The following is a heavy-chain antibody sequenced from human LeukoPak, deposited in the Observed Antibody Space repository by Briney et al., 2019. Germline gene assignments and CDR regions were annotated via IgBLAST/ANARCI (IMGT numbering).Heavy chain of an antibody. Sequence: GSLRLSCEASGFTFSNYWMHWVRQGPGKGLVWVSRINGAGSSTSYADSVKGRFTISRDNAKNTLFLQMNSLRADDTAVYYCARDYMYQADLWGQGTLVTVSS. CDR3: ARDYMYQADL. CDR2: INGAGSST. J-gene: IGHJ5*02. CDR1: GFTFSNYW. D-gene: IGHD2-2*01. V-gene: IGHV3-74*01.